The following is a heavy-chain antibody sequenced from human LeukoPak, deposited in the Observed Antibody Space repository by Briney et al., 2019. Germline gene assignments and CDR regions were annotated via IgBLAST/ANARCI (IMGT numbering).Heavy chain of an antibody. CDR2: IYHSGST. J-gene: IGHJ4*02. Sequence: SETLSLTCTVSGYSISNDYYWGWIRQPPGKGLEWIGSIYHSGSTYYNPSLKSRVTISVDTSKNQFSLKLSSVTAADTAVYYCARSPRGVVVAAINFDYWGQGTLVTVSS. CDR1: GYSISNDYY. V-gene: IGHV4-38-2*02. D-gene: IGHD2-15*01. CDR3: ARSPRGVVVAAINFDY.